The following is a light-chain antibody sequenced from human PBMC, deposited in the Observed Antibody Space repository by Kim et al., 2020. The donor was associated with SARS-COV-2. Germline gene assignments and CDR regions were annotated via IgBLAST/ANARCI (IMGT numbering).Light chain of an antibody. CDR1: QDSNNY. V-gene: IGKV1-33*01. J-gene: IGKJ4*01. CDR2: DAS. Sequence: EIQLTQSPSSLSASVGDSVTITCRTDQDSNNYLNWYQHTPGKVPNLLIYDASNLEKGVPSRFSGSGSGTHFTLTISDLRPEDVGTYYCHQYDDFTFGGGTKVDIK. CDR3: HQYDDFT.